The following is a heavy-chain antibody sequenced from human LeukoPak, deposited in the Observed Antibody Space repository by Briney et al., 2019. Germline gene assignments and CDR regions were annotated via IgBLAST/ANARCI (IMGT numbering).Heavy chain of an antibody. CDR3: ASRIAAADDDAFDI. CDR1: AFSLNAYN. Sequence: GGSLRLSCAASAFSLNAYNMNWVRQAPGKGLEWVSYISSSGSTIYYADSVKGRFTISRDNAKNSLYLQMNSLRAEDTAVYYCASRIAAADDDAFDIWGQGTMVTVSS. V-gene: IGHV3-11*01. CDR2: ISSSGSTI. J-gene: IGHJ3*02. D-gene: IGHD6-13*01.